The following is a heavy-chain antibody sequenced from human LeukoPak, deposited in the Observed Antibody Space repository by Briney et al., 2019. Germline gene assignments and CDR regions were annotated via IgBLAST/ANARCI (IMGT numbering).Heavy chain of an antibody. J-gene: IGHJ4*02. CDR2: ISRSSSTI. CDR1: GFTFSRYS. Sequence: GGSLRLSCAASGFTFSRYSMNWVRQAPGKGLEWVSYISRSSSTIHYADSVKGRFTISRDNAKSSLFLQMNSLRAEDMAVYYCARDGGATMVRGVATYDSWGQGTLVTVSS. D-gene: IGHD3-10*01. V-gene: IGHV3-48*04. CDR3: ARDGGATMVRGVATYDS.